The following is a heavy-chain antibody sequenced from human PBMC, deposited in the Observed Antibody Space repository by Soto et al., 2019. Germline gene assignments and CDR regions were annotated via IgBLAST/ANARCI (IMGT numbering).Heavy chain of an antibody. D-gene: IGHD5-18*01. Sequence: SETLSLTCAVYGGSFSGYDWSWIRQPPGKGLEWIGEINHSGSTNYNPSLKSRVTISVDTSKNQFSLKLTSVTAADTAVYYCARDNGYSYGYILEHWGQGTLVTVSS. J-gene: IGHJ4*02. CDR1: GGSFSGYD. CDR2: INHSGST. CDR3: ARDNGYSYGYILEH. V-gene: IGHV4-34*01.